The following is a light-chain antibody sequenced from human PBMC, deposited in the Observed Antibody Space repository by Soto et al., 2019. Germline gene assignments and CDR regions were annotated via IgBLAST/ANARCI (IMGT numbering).Light chain of an antibody. CDR1: QTISSW. V-gene: IGKV1-5*03. CDR2: KAS. CDR3: QHYNSYSGA. Sequence: DIQLTRSLSTLSGSVGDGVTITCRASQTISSWLAWYQQKPGKAPKLLIYKASTLKSGVPSRFSGSGSGTEFTLTISSLQADDFATYYCQHYNSYSGAFGQGTKVDIK. J-gene: IGKJ1*01.